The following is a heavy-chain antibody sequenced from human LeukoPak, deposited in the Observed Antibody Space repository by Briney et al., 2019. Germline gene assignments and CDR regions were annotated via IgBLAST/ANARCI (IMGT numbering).Heavy chain of an antibody. V-gene: IGHV3-43*01. D-gene: IGHD6-13*01. CDR3: AKAYYAEGDSSSWYVGIDY. J-gene: IGHJ4*02. Sequence: TGGSLRLSCAASGFTFDDYTMHWVRQAPGKGLEWVSLISWDGGSTYYVDSVKGRFTISRDNSKNSLYLQMNSLRTEDTALYYCAKAYYAEGDSSSWYVGIDYWGQGTLVTVSS. CDR2: ISWDGGST. CDR1: GFTFDDYT.